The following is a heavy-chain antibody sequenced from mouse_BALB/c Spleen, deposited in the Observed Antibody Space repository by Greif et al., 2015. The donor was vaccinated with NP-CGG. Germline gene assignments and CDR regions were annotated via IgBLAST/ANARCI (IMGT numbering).Heavy chain of an antibody. Sequence: QVQLQQSGAELAKLGASVKMSCKASGYTFTSYWMHWVKQGPGQGLEWIGYINPSTGYTEYNQKFKDKATLTADKSSSTAYMQLSSLTSEDSAVYYCARKGLTGAFDYWGQGTTLTVSS. CDR3: ARKGLTGAFDY. CDR2: INPSTGYT. J-gene: IGHJ2*01. D-gene: IGHD4-1*01. V-gene: IGHV1-7*01. CDR1: GYTFTSYW.